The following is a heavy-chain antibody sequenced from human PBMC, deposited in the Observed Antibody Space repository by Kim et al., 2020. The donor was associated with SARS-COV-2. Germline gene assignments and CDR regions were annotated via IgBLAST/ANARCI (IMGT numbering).Heavy chain of an antibody. Sequence: SETLSLTCTVSGGSISSGGYYWSWIRQHPGKGLEWIGYIYYSGSTYYNPSLKSRVTISVDTSKNQFSLKLSSVTAADTAVYYCARFVRSFQISDSSGWFDPWGQGTLVTVSS. D-gene: IGHD3-22*01. CDR1: GGSISSGGYY. J-gene: IGHJ5*02. V-gene: IGHV4-31*03. CDR3: ARFVRSFQISDSSGWFDP. CDR2: IYYSGST.